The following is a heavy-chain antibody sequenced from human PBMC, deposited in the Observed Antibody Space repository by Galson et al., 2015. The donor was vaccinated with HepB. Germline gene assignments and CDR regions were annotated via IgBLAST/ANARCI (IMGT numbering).Heavy chain of an antibody. CDR2: IDPRDSYS. CDR1: GYSFTNYW. J-gene: IGHJ3*01. V-gene: IGHV5-10-1*01. CDR3: ARRGDRGALDD. D-gene: IGHD3-10*01. Sequence: QSGAEVKKPGESLRISCKGSGYSFTNYWISWVRQKPGKGLEWMGRIDPRDSYSNYSPSFQGHVTISGDKSSNTVYLQWSSLKTSDTAMYYCARRGDRGALDDWGQGTLVTVSS.